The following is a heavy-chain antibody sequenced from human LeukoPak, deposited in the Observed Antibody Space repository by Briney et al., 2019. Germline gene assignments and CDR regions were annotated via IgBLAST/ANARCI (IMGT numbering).Heavy chain of an antibody. Sequence: PGASVKVSCKVSGYTLTELSMHWVRQAPGKGLEWMGGFDPEDGGTIYAQKFQGRVTMTEDTSTDTAYMELSSLRSEDTAVYYCATAIVVVVAATTYFDYWGQGTLVTVSS. D-gene: IGHD2-15*01. CDR1: GYTLTELS. V-gene: IGHV1-24*01. J-gene: IGHJ4*02. CDR3: ATAIVVVVAATTYFDY. CDR2: FDPEDGGT.